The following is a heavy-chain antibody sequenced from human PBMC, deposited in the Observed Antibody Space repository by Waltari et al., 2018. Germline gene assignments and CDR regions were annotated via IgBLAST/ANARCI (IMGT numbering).Heavy chain of an antibody. V-gene: IGHV3-74*03. CDR2: IESDESRT. J-gene: IGHJ4*02. CDR1: GFPFSRYW. CDR3: VRDEPGDGLDY. D-gene: IGHD7-27*01. Sequence: EVQLVESVGALVQPGGSLSLSFATTGFPFSRYWMHWVRQAPGKGLMWVSHIESDESRTTYADSVKGRFTISRDNAKNTVYLQMNNLRDEDTAVYYCVRDEPGDGLDYWGQGTLVTVSS.